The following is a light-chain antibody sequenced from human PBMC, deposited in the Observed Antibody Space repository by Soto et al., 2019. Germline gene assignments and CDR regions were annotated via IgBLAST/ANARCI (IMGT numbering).Light chain of an antibody. CDR3: QQSYSTSFT. CDR2: AAS. Sequence: DIQMTQSPSSLSASVGDRVTITCRASQSISSYLNWYQQKPGKAPKLLIYAASSLQSGVPSRFSGSRSRTDFPLTISRLQPEDFTTYYWQQSYSTSFTFGPGTKADIK. J-gene: IGKJ3*01. CDR1: QSISSY. V-gene: IGKV1-39*01.